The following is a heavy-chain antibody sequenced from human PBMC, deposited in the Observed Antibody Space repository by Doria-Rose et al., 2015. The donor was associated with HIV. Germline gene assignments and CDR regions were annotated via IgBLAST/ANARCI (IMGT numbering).Heavy chain of an antibody. V-gene: IGHV2-26*01. CDR3: ARIKSGRWYHKYYFDF. CDR1: GVSLSSPGMG. Sequence: QESGPVLVKPTETLTLTCTVSGVSLSSPGMGVSWIRQPPGKALEWLANIFSDDERSYKTSLKSRLTISRGTSKRQVVLTMTDMDPVDTATYYRARIKSGRWYHKYYFDFWGQGTLVIVSA. J-gene: IGHJ4*02. CDR2: IFSDDER. D-gene: IGHD6-13*01.